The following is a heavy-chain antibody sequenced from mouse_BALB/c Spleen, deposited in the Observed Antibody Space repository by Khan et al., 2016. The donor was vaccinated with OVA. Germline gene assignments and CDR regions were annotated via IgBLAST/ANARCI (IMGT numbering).Heavy chain of an antibody. J-gene: IGHJ4*01. V-gene: IGHV5-6*01. CDR3: ARAYYGNDYYAMEY. D-gene: IGHD2-10*01. CDR1: GFTFTSYG. Sequence: EVELVESGGDLVKPGGSLKVSCAASGFTFTSYGMSWVRQTPDKRLEWVATISSGGRYTYFPDSVKGRFTITRDNSKNTLYLQMTSLKSEDTAMYYCARAYYGNDYYAMEYWGQGTSVTVSS. CDR2: ISSGGRYT.